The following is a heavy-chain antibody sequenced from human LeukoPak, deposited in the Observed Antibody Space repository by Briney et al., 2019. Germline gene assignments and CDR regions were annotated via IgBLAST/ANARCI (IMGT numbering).Heavy chain of an antibody. D-gene: IGHD2-8*02. CDR3: AKRHAPSHCTGGVCYTWAFDY. J-gene: IGHJ4*02. CDR2: ISGSGGST. CDR1: GFTFSSYA. Sequence: PGGSLRLSCAASGFTFSSYAMSWVRQAPGKGLEWVSAISGSGGSTYYADSVKGRFTISRDNSKNTLYLQMNSLRADDTAVYYCAKRHAPSHCTGGVCYTWAFDYWGQGTLVTVSS. V-gene: IGHV3-23*01.